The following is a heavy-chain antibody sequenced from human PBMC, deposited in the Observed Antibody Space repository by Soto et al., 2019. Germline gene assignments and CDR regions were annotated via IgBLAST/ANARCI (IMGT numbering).Heavy chain of an antibody. CDR2: INHSGST. CDR3: ARASWYYDSSGPLSADV. CDR1: GWSFSGYY. Sequence: SETLSLTCAFYGWSFSGYYWSWIRQPPGKGLEWIGEINHSGSTNYNPSLKSRVTISVDTSKNQFSLKLSSVTAADTAVYYCARASWYYDSSGPLSADVWGQGTTVTVSS. D-gene: IGHD3-22*01. J-gene: IGHJ6*02. V-gene: IGHV4-34*01.